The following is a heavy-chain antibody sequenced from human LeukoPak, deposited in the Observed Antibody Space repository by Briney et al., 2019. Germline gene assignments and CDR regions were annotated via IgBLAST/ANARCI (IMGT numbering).Heavy chain of an antibody. CDR2: ISSSGSTI. CDR3: ARDQFWRYYDSNGMDV. CDR1: GFTFSDYY. D-gene: IGHD3-22*01. J-gene: IGHJ6*02. Sequence: PGGSLRLSCAASGFTFSDYYMSWIRQAPGKGLEWVSYISSSGSTIYYADSVKGRFTISRDNAKNSLYLQMNSLRAEDTAVYYCARDQFWRYYDSNGMDVWGQGTTVTVSS. V-gene: IGHV3-11*01.